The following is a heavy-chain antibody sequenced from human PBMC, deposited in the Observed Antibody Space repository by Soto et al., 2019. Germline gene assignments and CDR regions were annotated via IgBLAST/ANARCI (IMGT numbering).Heavy chain of an antibody. CDR2: IYYSGST. CDR3: ARGVGHYERSRYFDY. J-gene: IGHJ4*01. CDR1: GGSISSYY. D-gene: IGHD3-3*01. Sequence: SETLSLTCTVSGGSISSYYWSWIRQPPGKGLEWIGYIYYSGSTNYNPSLKSRVTISVDTSKNQFSLKLSSVTAADTAVYYCARGVGHYERSRYFDYWCQGTLVTVSS. V-gene: IGHV4-59*01.